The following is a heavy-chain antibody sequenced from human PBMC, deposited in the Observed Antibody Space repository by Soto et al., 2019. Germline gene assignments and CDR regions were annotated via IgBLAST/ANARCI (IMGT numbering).Heavy chain of an antibody. V-gene: IGHV4-59*01. J-gene: IGHJ6*02. CDR1: GGSISSYY. D-gene: IGHD3-9*01. Sequence: ASETLSLTCTVSGGSISSYYWSWIRQPPGKGLEWIGYIYYSGSTNYNPSLKSRVTISVDTSKNQFSLKLSSVTAADTAVYYCARDGQTGYYYYYYGMDVWGQGTTVTVSS. CDR2: IYYSGST. CDR3: ARDGQTGYYYYYYGMDV.